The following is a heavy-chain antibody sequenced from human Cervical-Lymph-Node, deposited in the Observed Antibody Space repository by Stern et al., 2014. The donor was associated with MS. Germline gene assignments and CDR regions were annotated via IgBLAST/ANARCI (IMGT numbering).Heavy chain of an antibody. V-gene: IGHV3-9*01. CDR3: AKDRNRGYSYGYSYGMDV. CDR2: ISWTSGSI. D-gene: IGHD5-18*01. Sequence: VQLVESGGGLVQPGRSLRLSCAASGFTFDDYAMHWVRPAPGKGLEWVSGISWTSGSIGYADSVKGRFTISRDNAKNSLYLQMNSLRAEDTALYYCAKDRNRGYSYGYSYGMDVWGQGTTVTVSS. CDR1: GFTFDDYA. J-gene: IGHJ6*02.